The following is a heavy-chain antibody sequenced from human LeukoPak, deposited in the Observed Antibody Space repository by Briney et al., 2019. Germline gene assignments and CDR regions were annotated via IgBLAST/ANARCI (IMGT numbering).Heavy chain of an antibody. CDR3: ARGIAVAGRRILPTHYFDY. CDR2: IYYSGST. D-gene: IGHD6-19*01. V-gene: IGHV4-59*01. J-gene: IGHJ4*02. CDR1: GGSISSYY. Sequence: SETLSLTCTVSGGSISSYYWSWIRQPPGKGLEWIGYIYYSGSTNYNPSLKSRVTISVDPSKNQFSLKLSSVTAADTAVYYCARGIAVAGRRILPTHYFDYWGQGTLVTVSS.